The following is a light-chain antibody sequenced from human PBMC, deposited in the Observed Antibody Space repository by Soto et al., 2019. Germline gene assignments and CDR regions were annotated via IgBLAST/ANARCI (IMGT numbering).Light chain of an antibody. J-gene: IGKJ4*01. V-gene: IGKV2-30*02. CDR2: RAS. Sequence: DVEITETQLSLPVSLGQPASISCRSSQSLVHSDGNTYLNWFQQRPGQSPRRLISRASNRDSGVPDRFSGSGSGTDFTLKISRVEAEDFAVYYCQQYNDWPPLTFGGGTKVDNK. CDR1: QSLVHSDGNTY. CDR3: QQYNDWPPLT.